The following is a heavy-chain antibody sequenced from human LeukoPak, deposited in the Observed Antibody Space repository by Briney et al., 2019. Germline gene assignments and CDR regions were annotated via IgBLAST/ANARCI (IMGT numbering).Heavy chain of an antibody. CDR3: VRGYYAGRGHHFEF. J-gene: IGHJ4*02. D-gene: IGHD3-22*01. V-gene: IGHV3-33*01. CDR1: GFTFSGYG. Sequence: GGSLRLSCATSGFTFSGYGMHWVRQAPGKGLEWVTVIWSDGSNKYYADSVKGRFTISRDNSKNTLYLQMNSLRAEDTAVYYCVRGYYAGRGHHFEFWGQGTLVTVSS. CDR2: IWSDGSNK.